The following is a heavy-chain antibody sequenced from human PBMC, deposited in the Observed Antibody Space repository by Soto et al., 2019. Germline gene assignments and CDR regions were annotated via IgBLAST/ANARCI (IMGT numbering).Heavy chain of an antibody. CDR3: ANIRPHYYYGMDV. D-gene: IGHD3-16*01. Sequence: GASVKVSCKASGGTFSSYAISWVRQAPGQGLEWMGRIIPILGIANYAQKFQGRVTITADKSTSTAYMELSSLRSEDTAVYYCANIRPHYYYGMDVWGQGTTVTVSS. CDR2: IIPILGIA. CDR1: GGTFSSYA. J-gene: IGHJ6*02. V-gene: IGHV1-69*04.